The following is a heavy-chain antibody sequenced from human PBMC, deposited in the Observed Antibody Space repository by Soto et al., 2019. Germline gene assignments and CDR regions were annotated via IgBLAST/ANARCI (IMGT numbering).Heavy chain of an antibody. J-gene: IGHJ3*01. CDR3: VRDFSRIVGATADAFDL. V-gene: IGHV3-21*01. D-gene: IGHD1-26*01. CDR1: GFSFNSYA. Sequence: GGSLRLSCVASGFSFNSYAMNWVRQAPGKGPEWVSSISATGYYLYYADSVKGRFTISRGNAKKSLYLQMNSLRAEDTAVYYCVRDFSRIVGATADAFDLWGRGTMVTVSS. CDR2: ISATGYYL.